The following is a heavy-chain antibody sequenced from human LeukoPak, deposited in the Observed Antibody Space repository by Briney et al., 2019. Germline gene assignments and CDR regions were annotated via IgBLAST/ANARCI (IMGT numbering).Heavy chain of an antibody. D-gene: IGHD3-3*01. CDR2: IYYSGST. V-gene: IGHV4-59*05. Sequence: SETLSLTCTVSGGSISSYYWSWIRQPPGKGLEWIGSIYYSGSTYYNPSLKSRVTISVDTSKNQFSLKLSSVTAADTAVYYCARDLWRRYWGQGTLVTVSS. J-gene: IGHJ4*02. CDR3: ARDLWRRY. CDR1: GGSISSYY.